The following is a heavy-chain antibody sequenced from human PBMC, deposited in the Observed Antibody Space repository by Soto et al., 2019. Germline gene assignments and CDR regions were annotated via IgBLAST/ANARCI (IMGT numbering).Heavy chain of an antibody. CDR3: LRGDFWSGYYFRWFDP. V-gene: IGHV4-59*01. Sequence: PSETLSLTCTVSGGSISSYYWSWIRQPPGKGQEWIGYIYYSGSTNYNPSLKSRVTISVDTSKNQFSLKLSSVTAADTAVYYCLRGDFWSGYYFRWFDPWGQGTLVTVS. D-gene: IGHD3-3*01. CDR2: IYYSGST. J-gene: IGHJ5*02. CDR1: GGSISSYY.